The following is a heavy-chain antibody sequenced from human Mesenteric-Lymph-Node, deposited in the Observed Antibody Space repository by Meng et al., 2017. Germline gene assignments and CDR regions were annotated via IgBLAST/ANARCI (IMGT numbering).Heavy chain of an antibody. CDR1: GYTFTNYY. J-gene: IGHJ6*02. Sequence: ASVKVSCKASGYTFTNYYIHWVRQAPGQGLEWMGIINPSSGSTTYAQKFQGRVTMTRDTSTSTVNMDLSSLRSEDTAVYYCAGRDDYGDYTENRLYYYYGMDVWGQGTMVTVSS. V-gene: IGHV1-46*01. CDR2: INPSSGST. CDR3: AGRDDYGDYTENRLYYYYGMDV. D-gene: IGHD4-17*01.